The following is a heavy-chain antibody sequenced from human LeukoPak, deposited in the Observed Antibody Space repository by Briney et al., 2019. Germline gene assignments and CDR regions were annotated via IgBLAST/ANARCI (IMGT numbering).Heavy chain of an antibody. CDR2: ISGGSGSTI. Sequence: GGSLRLSCAASGFNFGSYEMSWFRQAPGKGLEWISYISGGSGSTIYYPDSVKGRFTISRDNALYLQLNSLRAEDTAIYYCARDPTSSRAMAYFDYWGQGTLVAVSS. V-gene: IGHV3-48*03. CDR3: ARDPTSSRAMAYFDY. J-gene: IGHJ4*02. CDR1: GFNFGSYE. D-gene: IGHD3-16*01.